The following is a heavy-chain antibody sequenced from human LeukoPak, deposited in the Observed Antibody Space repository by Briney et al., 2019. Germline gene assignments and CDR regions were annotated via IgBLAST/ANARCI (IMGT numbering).Heavy chain of an antibody. CDR2: IIPILGIA. D-gene: IGHD2-15*01. V-gene: IGHV1-69*04. Sequence: SVKVSCKASGGTFSSYAISWVRQAPGQGLEWMGRIIPILGIANYAQKFQGRVTITADKSTSTAYMELSSLRSEDTAVYYCASVGYCSGGSCYPFDYWGQGTLVTVSS. J-gene: IGHJ4*02. CDR3: ASVGYCSGGSCYPFDY. CDR1: GGTFSSYA.